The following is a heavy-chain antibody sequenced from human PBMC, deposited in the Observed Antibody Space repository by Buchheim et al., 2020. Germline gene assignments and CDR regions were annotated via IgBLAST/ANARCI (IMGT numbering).Heavy chain of an antibody. CDR2: ISGSDNTI. CDR3: ARDQRDQGYWYFDL. V-gene: IGHV3-48*04. J-gene: IGHJ2*01. CDR1: GFTFSSYG. Sequence: VQLVESGGGLIQPGESLRLSCAASGFTFSSYGMNWVRQAPGKGLEWVSFISGSDNTIYYADSVKGRFTTSRDNAKNSLVLQMNSLRVEDTAVYYCARDQRDQGYWYFDLWGRGT.